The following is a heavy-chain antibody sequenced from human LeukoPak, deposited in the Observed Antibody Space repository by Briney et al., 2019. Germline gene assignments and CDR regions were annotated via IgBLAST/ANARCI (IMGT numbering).Heavy chain of an antibody. CDR2: IYDSGST. CDR1: GDSIRNYY. Sequence: SETLSLACNVSGDSIRNYYWSWIRQTPGKGLEWIGHIYDSGSTNYNPSLKSRVTISVDTSKNQFSLKVTSVTAADTAVYYCARLARGRWFDPWGQGTLVTVSS. J-gene: IGHJ5*02. D-gene: IGHD6-6*01. V-gene: IGHV4-59*08. CDR3: ARLARGRWFDP.